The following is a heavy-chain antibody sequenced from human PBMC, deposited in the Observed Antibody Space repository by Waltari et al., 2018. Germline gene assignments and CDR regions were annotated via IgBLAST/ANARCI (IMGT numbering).Heavy chain of an antibody. Sequence: QVQLVQSGAEVKKPGSSVKVSCKASGGTFTSYALSWVRQAPGQGLEWMGGIIPIFGTANYAQKFQGRVTITTDESTSTAYMELSSLRSEDTAVYYCASKAVAGPGYYYYGMDVWGQGTTVTVSS. J-gene: IGHJ6*02. D-gene: IGHD6-19*01. CDR1: GGTFTSYA. CDR2: IIPIFGTA. CDR3: ASKAVAGPGYYYYGMDV. V-gene: IGHV1-69*05.